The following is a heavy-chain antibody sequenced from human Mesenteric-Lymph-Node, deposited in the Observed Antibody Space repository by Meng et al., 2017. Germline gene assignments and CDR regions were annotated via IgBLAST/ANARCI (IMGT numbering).Heavy chain of an antibody. CDR2: IYYSGNT. CDR3: ARDNCNGGACYFDA. CDR1: GGSIRGSY. Sequence: SETLSLTCTVSGGSIRGSYWSWIRQPPGKGLEWIGYIYYSGNTYYNSSLNSRVTISIDTSRKEFSLDLRSVTAADTAVYYCARDNCNGGACYFDAWGQGTLVTV. J-gene: IGHJ4*02. D-gene: IGHD2-8*02. V-gene: IGHV4-59*06.